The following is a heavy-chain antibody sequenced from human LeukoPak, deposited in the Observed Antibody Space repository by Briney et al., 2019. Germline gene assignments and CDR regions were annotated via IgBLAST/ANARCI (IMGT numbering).Heavy chain of an antibody. Sequence: PGGSLRLSCAASGFTFGSYWMHWVRQAPGKGLVWVSRINSDGSSTSYADSVKGRFTISRDNAKNTLYLQMNSLRAEDTAVYYCARVSLYYDILTGDEPYYFDYWGQGTLVTVSS. CDR1: GFTFGSYW. V-gene: IGHV3-74*01. J-gene: IGHJ4*02. CDR3: ARVSLYYDILTGDEPYYFDY. CDR2: INSDGSST. D-gene: IGHD3-9*01.